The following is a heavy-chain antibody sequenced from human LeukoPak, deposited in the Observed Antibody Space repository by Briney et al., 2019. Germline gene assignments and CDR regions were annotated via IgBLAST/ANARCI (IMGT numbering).Heavy chain of an antibody. CDR1: GDSISSDY. J-gene: IGHJ6*03. CDR2: ISGSGGST. V-gene: IGHV3-23*01. Sequence: ASETLSLTCAVSGDSISSDYWSWVRQAPGKGLEWVSAISGSGGSTYYADSVKGRFTISRDNSKNTLYLQMNSLRAEDTAVYYCAKDGSGSYYNWETGRYYYYYYMDVWGKGTTVTISS. CDR3: AKDGSGSYYNWETGRYYYYYYMDV. D-gene: IGHD3-10*01.